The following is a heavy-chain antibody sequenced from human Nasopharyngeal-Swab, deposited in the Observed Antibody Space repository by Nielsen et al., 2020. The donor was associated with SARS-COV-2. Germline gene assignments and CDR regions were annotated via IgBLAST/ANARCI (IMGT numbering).Heavy chain of an antibody. J-gene: IGHJ4*02. CDR1: GFVFSSVW. CDR2: IKRKAEGGTV. CDR3: TTLHRTGWF. D-gene: IGHD6-19*01. V-gene: IGHV3-15*01. Sequence: GGSLRLSCAASGFVFSSVWMSWVRQAPGKGLEWVGRIKRKAEGGTVEYATAVRGRFSISRDDSRNTLFLQMNRLKTEDTAVYYCTTLHRTGWFWGQGTLVTVSS.